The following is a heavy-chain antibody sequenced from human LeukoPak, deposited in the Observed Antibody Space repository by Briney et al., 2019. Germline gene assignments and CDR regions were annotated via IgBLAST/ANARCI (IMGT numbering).Heavy chain of an antibody. Sequence: GGSLRLSCAASGFTFSSYAMHWVRQAPGKGLEWVAVISYDGSNKYYADSVKGRFTISRDNSKNTLYLQMNSLRGEDTAVYYCARGATGDFDHWGQGTLVTVSS. CDR2: ISYDGSNK. J-gene: IGHJ4*02. CDR3: ARGATGDFDH. V-gene: IGHV3-30*04. D-gene: IGHD7-27*01. CDR1: GFTFSSYA.